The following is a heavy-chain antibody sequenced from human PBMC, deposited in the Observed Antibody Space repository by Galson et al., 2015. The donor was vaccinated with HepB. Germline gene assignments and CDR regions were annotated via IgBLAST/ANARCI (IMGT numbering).Heavy chain of an antibody. Sequence: SLRLSCAASGFTFSGYSMNWVRQAPGKGLEWVSSISGSSTYIYYADSVKGRFTISRDNAKNSLYLQMNSLRAEDTAVYYCARLKWEPRSFDYWGQGTPVTVSS. CDR1: GFTFSGYS. CDR2: ISGSSTYI. J-gene: IGHJ4*02. D-gene: IGHD1-26*01. CDR3: ARLKWEPRSFDY. V-gene: IGHV3-21*01.